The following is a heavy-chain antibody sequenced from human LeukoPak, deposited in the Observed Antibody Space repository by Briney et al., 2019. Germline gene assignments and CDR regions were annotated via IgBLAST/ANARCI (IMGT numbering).Heavy chain of an antibody. CDR2: IYGTGVT. Sequence: SETLSLTCTVSGGSISHNYWTWIRQSAGKGLEWIGRIYGTGVTNYNPSLKSRVTISVDKSKNQFSVTLSSVTAADTAVYYCARTPPYADSSHFDSWGQGLLVTVSS. CDR3: ARTPPYADSSHFDS. CDR1: GGSISHNY. V-gene: IGHV4-4*07. J-gene: IGHJ4*02. D-gene: IGHD2-8*01.